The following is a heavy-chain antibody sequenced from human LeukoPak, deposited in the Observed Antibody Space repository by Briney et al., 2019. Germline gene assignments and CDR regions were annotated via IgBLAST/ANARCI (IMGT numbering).Heavy chain of an antibody. Sequence: GGSLRLSCAASGFTFSSYEMNWVRQAPGKGLEWVSYISSSGSTIYYADSVKGRFTISRDNAKNSLYLQMNSLRAEDTAVYYCARDYSNFDWLNWFDPWGQGTLVTVSS. CDR3: ARDYSNFDWLNWFDP. J-gene: IGHJ5*02. CDR1: GFTFSSYE. CDR2: ISSSGSTI. D-gene: IGHD3-9*01. V-gene: IGHV3-48*03.